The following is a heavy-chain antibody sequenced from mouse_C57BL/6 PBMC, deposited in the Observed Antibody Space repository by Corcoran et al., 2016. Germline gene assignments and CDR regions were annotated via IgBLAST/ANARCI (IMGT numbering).Heavy chain of an antibody. CDR2: INPNNGGT. Sequence: EVQLQQSGPELVKPGASVKISCKASGYTFTDYYMNWVKQSHGKSLEWIGDINPNNGGTSYNQKFKGKATLTVDKSSSTAYMELRSLTSEDSAVYYCAIYYDYDEGYWYFDVWGTGTTVTVSS. J-gene: IGHJ1*03. V-gene: IGHV1-26*01. CDR3: AIYYDYDEGYWYFDV. CDR1: GYTFTDYY. D-gene: IGHD2-4*01.